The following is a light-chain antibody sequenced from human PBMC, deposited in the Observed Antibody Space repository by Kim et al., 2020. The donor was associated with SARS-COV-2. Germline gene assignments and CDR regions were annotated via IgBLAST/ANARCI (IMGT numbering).Light chain of an antibody. J-gene: IGLJ2*01. CDR2: SND. Sequence: QPVLTQPPSASGTPGQNIIISCSGRTSNIGSNKVNWYQQLPGTAPQLLIYSNDQRPSGVPDRFSASKSGTSASLAITGLQSDDEADYYCAVWDDTLSGVAFGGGTQLTVL. CDR3: AVWDDTLSGVA. V-gene: IGLV1-44*01. CDR1: TSNIGSNK.